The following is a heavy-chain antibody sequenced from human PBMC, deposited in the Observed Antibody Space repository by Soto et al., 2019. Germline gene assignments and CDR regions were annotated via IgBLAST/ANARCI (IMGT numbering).Heavy chain of an antibody. CDR2: ISANGQGI. CDR1: GFTFSTYA. D-gene: IGHD1-7*01. CDR3: AEDRNYPRDQFHY. V-gene: IGHV3-23*01. Sequence: GGSLRLSCAASGFTFSTYALSWVRQAPGKGLEWVSAISANGQGIYHADSVRGRFTISRDNSKNTIFLHMDSLRAEDTAVYYCAEDRNYPRDQFHYWGQGTLVTVSS. J-gene: IGHJ4*02.